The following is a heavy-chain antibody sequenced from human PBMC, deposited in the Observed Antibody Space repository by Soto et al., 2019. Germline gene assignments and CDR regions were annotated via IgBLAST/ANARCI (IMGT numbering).Heavy chain of an antibody. CDR3: ARVGDYYGSGNYFTFDY. D-gene: IGHD3-10*01. V-gene: IGHV1-8*01. Sequence: ASVKVSCKASGYSFTSYDINWVRQAPGQGLEWMGWMNPNSGDTGYARTFQGRVTMTRNTSITTAYMELSSLRSEDTAVYYCARVGDYYGSGNYFTFDYWAPGTLVTVYS. J-gene: IGHJ4*02. CDR1: GYSFTSYD. CDR2: MNPNSGDT.